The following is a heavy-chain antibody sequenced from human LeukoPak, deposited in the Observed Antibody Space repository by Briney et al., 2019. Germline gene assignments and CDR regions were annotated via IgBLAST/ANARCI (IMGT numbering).Heavy chain of an antibody. V-gene: IGHV3-48*04. Sequence: GGSLRLSCAASGFTFSSYSMNWVRQAPGKGLEWVSYISSTISTIYYADSVEGRFTISRDNAKNSLYLQMNSLRAEDTAVYYCAELGITMIGGVWGKGTTVTISS. J-gene: IGHJ6*04. CDR2: ISSTISTI. D-gene: IGHD3-10*02. CDR1: GFTFSSYS. CDR3: AELGITMIGGV.